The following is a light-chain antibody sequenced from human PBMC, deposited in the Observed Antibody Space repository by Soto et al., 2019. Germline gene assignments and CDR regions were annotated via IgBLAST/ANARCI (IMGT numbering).Light chain of an antibody. CDR2: DAS. V-gene: IGKV1-5*01. J-gene: IGKJ4*01. CDR1: QSISNW. CDR3: QQYSTYPLT. Sequence: DIQMTQSPTALSASVGDRVTITCRASQSISNWLAWYQQKPGKAPKLLIYDASSLESGVPSRFSGSGSGTEFTLTISSLQPDDFATYYCQQYSTYPLTFGGGTKVDIK.